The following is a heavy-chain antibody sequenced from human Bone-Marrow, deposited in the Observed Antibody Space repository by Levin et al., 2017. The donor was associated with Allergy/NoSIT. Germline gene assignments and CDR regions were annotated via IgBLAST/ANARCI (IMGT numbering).Heavy chain of an antibody. V-gene: IGHV3-20*01. CDR2: INWNGRSI. CDR3: ARGLGSGVTNDAFDI. D-gene: IGHD3-10*01. Sequence: GGSLRLSCEGSGYTFDDKGMSWVRQAPGKGLEWVCGINWNGRSIIYAESVKGRFTISRDNAKNSLSLQMNSLRDEDTALYRCARGLGSGVTNDAFDIWGQGTMVSVSS. CDR1: GYTFDDKG. J-gene: IGHJ3*02.